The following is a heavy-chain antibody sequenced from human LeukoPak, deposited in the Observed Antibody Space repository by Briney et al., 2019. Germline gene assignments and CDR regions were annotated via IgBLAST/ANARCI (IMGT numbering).Heavy chain of an antibody. CDR2: TYYRSKWYS. D-gene: IGHD4-11*01. CDR1: GDSVSSNSAA. Sequence: SQTLSLTCAISGDSVSSNSAAWNCIRQSPWRGLEWLGRTYYRSKWYSEYAVSVKSRIIINPDTSKNQFSLQLNSVTPEDTAVYYCALTGTAMDVWGQGTTVTVSS. V-gene: IGHV6-1*01. CDR3: ALTGTAMDV. J-gene: IGHJ6*02.